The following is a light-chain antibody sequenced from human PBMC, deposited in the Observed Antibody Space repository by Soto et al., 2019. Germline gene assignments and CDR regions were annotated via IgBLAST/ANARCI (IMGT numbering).Light chain of an antibody. V-gene: IGKV3-20*01. CDR2: DAS. CDR1: QSVSNNY. Sequence: EIVLTQSPGTLSLSPGERATLPCRASQSVSNNYLACYQQKPGQAPRLLIYDASSRATGIPDRFSGSGSGTDFPLTISSPEPDDLLVYPPGLITFGQGTRLEIK. J-gene: IGKJ5*01. CDR3: GLIT.